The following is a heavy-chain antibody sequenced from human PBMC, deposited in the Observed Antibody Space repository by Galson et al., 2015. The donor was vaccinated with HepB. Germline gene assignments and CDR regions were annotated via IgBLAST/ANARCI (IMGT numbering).Heavy chain of an antibody. D-gene: IGHD3-3*01. V-gene: IGHV3-7*01. CDR3: ARRADFWSGYFGYYYHYMTS. CDR2: IKQDGNEK. Sequence: SLRLSCAVSGFPFSNFWMTWVRQAPGKGLEWVANIKQDGNEKYYVDSVKGRFTISRDNAKNSLYLQMNSLRVEDTAVYYCARRADFWSGYFGYYYHYMTSGAKGPRSPSP. CDR1: GFPFSNFW. J-gene: IGHJ6*03.